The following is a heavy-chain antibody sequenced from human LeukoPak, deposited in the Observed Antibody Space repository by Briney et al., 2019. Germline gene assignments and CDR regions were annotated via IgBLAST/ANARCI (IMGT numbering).Heavy chain of an antibody. V-gene: IGHV3-74*01. Sequence: PGGSLRLSCAASGFTYSRYWMRWVRQVPGKGLVWVARIKGDESYTFYADSVKGRFTISRDNAKNTLYLQMNSLRAEDTAVYYCASQADSAYGDYNWGQGTLVTVSS. D-gene: IGHD4-17*01. CDR3: ASQADSAYGDYN. J-gene: IGHJ4*02. CDR1: GFTYSRYW. CDR2: IKGDESYT.